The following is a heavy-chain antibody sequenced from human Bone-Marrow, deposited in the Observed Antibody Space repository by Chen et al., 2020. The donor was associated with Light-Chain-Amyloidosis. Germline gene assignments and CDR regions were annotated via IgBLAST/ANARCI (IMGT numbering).Heavy chain of an antibody. V-gene: IGHV3-23*01. CDR2: IRGSGGST. Sequence: EVQLLESGGGLVQPGGSLRLSCAASGFTFSSYAMSWVRQAPGKGLEWVSTIRGSGGSTYYADSVKGRFTISRDNSKNTLYLQMNSLRAEDTAVYYCAKANLGYCSGGSCYYSILDYWGQGTLVTVSS. J-gene: IGHJ4*02. CDR3: AKANLGYCSGGSCYYSILDY. D-gene: IGHD2-15*01. CDR1: GFTFSSYA.